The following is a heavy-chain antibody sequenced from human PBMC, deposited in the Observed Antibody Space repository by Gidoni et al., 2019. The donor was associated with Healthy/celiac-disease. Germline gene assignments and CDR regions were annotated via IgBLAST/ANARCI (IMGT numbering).Heavy chain of an antibody. J-gene: IGHJ4*02. V-gene: IGHV1-69*01. CDR1: GGTFRSYA. Sequence: QVQLVQSGAEVKKPGSSVKVSCKASGGTFRSYAISWVLQAPGQGLEWMGGIIPSFGTANYAQKFQGRVTITADESTSTAYMELSSLRSEDTAVYYCARDTLRFGPYRYFDYWGQGTLVTVSS. CDR2: IIPSFGTA. CDR3: ARDTLRFGPYRYFDY. D-gene: IGHD3-3*01.